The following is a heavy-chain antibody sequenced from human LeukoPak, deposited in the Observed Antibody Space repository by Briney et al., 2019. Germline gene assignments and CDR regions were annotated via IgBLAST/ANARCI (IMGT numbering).Heavy chain of an antibody. Sequence: GGSLRLSCAASGFTFSSYAMHWVRQAPGKVLEWVAVISYDGSNKYYADSVKGRFTISRDNAKNSLYLQMNSLRAEDTAVYYCAREVGAIDYWGQGTLVTVSS. CDR2: ISYDGSNK. D-gene: IGHD1-26*01. CDR1: GFTFSSYA. J-gene: IGHJ4*02. V-gene: IGHV3-30*04. CDR3: AREVGAIDY.